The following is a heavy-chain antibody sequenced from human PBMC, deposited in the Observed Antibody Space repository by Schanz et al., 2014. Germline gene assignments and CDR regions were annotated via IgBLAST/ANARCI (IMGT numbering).Heavy chain of an antibody. D-gene: IGHD2-15*01. CDR3: ATCSGGTCHAKPGLDN. Sequence: QVQLVQSGPEVKKPGASVKVSCKASGNTLSAYYIHWIRQAPGQGLEWMGWIDPNSGGTNYAQKFQGRVTMTSDTSISTAYMELSRLRSDDTAVYYCATCSGGTCHAKPGLDNWGQGTLVTVSS. V-gene: IGHV1-2*02. CDR2: IDPNSGGT. J-gene: IGHJ4*02. CDR1: GNTLSAYY.